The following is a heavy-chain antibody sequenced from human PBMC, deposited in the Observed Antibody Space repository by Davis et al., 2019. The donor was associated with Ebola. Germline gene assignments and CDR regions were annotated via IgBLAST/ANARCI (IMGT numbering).Heavy chain of an antibody. D-gene: IGHD1-26*01. V-gene: IGHV1-8*02. CDR3: ARALGYSGSYYGY. J-gene: IGHJ4*02. CDR1: GGTFSSYA. CDR2: MNPNSGNT. Sequence: ASVKVSCKASGGTFSSYAISWVRQATGQGLEWMGWMNPNSGNTGYAQKFQGRVTMTRNTSISTAYMELSSLRSEDTAVYYCARALGYSGSYYGYWGQGTLVTVSS.